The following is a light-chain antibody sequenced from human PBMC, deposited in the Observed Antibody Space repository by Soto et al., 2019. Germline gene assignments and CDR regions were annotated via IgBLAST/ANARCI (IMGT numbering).Light chain of an antibody. V-gene: IGKV1-5*03. CDR2: KAS. Sequence: DIQMTQSPSTLSASVGDRVTITCRASQSISSWLAWYQQKPGKAPKLLIYKASSLESGVPSRFSGSGFGTEFTLTISILQPGDFATYYCQQYNSYSLTFGQGTKVDIK. CDR1: QSISSW. CDR3: QQYNSYSLT. J-gene: IGKJ1*01.